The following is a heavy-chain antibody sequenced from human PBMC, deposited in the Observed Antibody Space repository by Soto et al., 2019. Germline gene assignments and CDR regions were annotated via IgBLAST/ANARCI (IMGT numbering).Heavy chain of an antibody. V-gene: IGHV1-2*04. CDR3: ASSPFPRTGDYYYYVMDF. CDR2: INPNSGGT. J-gene: IGHJ6*02. D-gene: IGHD2-21*01. Sequence: GASVKVSCKASGYTFTGYYMHWVRQAPGQGLEWMGWINPNSGGTNYAQKFQGWVTMTRDTSISTAYMELSRLRSDDTAVYYCASSPFPRTGDYYYYVMDFRAQRPTVPVSS. CDR1: GYTFTGYY.